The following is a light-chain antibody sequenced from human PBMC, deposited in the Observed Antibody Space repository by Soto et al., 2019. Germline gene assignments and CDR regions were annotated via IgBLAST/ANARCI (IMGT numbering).Light chain of an antibody. CDR1: SSDVGTYDF. CDR2: EVR. J-gene: IGLJ3*02. Sequence: QSALTQPPSASGSPGQSVTISCTGTSSDVGTYDFVSWYQQHPDKAPKLIIYEVRNRPSGVSNRLSGSKSGNTASLTISGLQADDEADYYCCSYTSSSIRVFGGGTKVTVL. CDR3: CSYTSSSIRV. V-gene: IGLV2-14*01.